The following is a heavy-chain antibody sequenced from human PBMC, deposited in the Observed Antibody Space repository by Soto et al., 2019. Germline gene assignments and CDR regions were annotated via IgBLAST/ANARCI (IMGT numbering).Heavy chain of an antibody. CDR1: GFTFSSYA. CDR2: ISGSGGST. CDR3: AKDPRVAGYIDD. D-gene: IGHD6-19*01. V-gene: IGHV3-23*01. Sequence: GGSLRLSCAASGFTFSSYAMSWVRQAPGKGLEWVSAISGSGGSTYYADSVKGRFTISRDNSKNTLYLQMNSLRAEDTAVYYGAKDPRVAGYIDDWGQGTLVTVSS. J-gene: IGHJ4*02.